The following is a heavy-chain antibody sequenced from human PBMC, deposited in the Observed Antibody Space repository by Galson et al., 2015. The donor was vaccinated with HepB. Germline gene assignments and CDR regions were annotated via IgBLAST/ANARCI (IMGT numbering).Heavy chain of an antibody. V-gene: IGHV1-18*04. Sequence: SVKVSCKASGYTFTSYGISWVRQAPGQGLEWMGWISAYNGNTNYAQKLQGRVTMTTDTSTSTAYMELRSLRSDDTAVYYCARVVGIAVAGRRNNWFDPWGQGTLVTVSS. D-gene: IGHD6-19*01. CDR2: ISAYNGNT. J-gene: IGHJ5*02. CDR1: GYTFTSYG. CDR3: ARVVGIAVAGRRNNWFDP.